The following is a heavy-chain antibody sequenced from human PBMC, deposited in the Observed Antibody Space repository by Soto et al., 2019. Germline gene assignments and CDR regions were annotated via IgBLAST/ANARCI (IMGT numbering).Heavy chain of an antibody. D-gene: IGHD6-13*01. CDR1: GFTFISYS. CDR3: ARDSPYSSSWYDLNWFDP. J-gene: IGHJ5*02. V-gene: IGHV3-48*02. Sequence: GSLRPSCAASGFTFISYSMSLVRQAPGKGLEWVSYISSSSSTIYYADSVKGRFTISRDNAKNSLYLQMNSLRDEDTAVYYYARDSPYSSSWYDLNWFDPWGQGTLVTVSS. CDR2: ISSSSSTI.